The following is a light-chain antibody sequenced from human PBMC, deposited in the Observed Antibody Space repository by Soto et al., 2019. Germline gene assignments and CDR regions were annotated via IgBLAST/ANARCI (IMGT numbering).Light chain of an antibody. CDR2: ASS. CDR1: QSVTSY. V-gene: IGKV3-20*01. CDR3: QQYSTSQT. Sequence: EIVLTQSPGTLSLSPGERATLSCRASQSVTSYLAWYQQKPGQAPRLLIYASSTRATGIPDRFSGGGSGTYFTLTISRLEPEDFAVYYCQQYSTSQTFGQGTMLEI. J-gene: IGKJ1*01.